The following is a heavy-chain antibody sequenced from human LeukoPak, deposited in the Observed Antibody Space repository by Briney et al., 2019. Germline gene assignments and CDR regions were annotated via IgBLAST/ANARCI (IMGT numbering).Heavy chain of an antibody. D-gene: IGHD2-8*01. CDR3: ARHVDGYCNNGVCPNMDV. Sequence: SETLSLTCTVSGGSISSSSYYWGWIRQPPGKGLEWIGSIYYSGSTYYNPSLKSRVTISVDTSKNQFSLKLSSVTAADTAVYYCARHVDGYCNNGVCPNMDVWGKGTTVTVSS. CDR1: GGSISSSSYY. CDR2: IYYSGST. V-gene: IGHV4-39*01. J-gene: IGHJ6*03.